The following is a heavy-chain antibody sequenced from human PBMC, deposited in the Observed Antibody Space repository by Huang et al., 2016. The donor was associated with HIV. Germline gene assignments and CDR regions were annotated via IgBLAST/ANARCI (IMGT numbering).Heavy chain of an antibody. Sequence: EVQLVESGGGLVQPGGSLRLSCVASGFTFSSYWMSWVRQARGKGLGWVANIKQDGSEKYYVESVKGRFTISRDNAMNSLYLQMNSLRAEDTAVYYCARGGTYSGWWQDYWGQGTLVTVSS. CDR3: ARGGTYSGWWQDY. CDR1: GFTFSSYW. D-gene: IGHD6-19*01. V-gene: IGHV3-7*01. J-gene: IGHJ4*02. CDR2: IKQDGSEK.